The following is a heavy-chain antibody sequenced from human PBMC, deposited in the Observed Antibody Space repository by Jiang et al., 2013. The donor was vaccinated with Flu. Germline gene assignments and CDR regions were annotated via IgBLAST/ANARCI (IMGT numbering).Heavy chain of an antibody. D-gene: IGHD6-19*01. CDR1: SYG. Sequence: SYGMHWVRQAPGKGLEWVAVISYDGSNKYYADSVKGRFTISRDNSKNTLYLQMNSLRAEDTAVYYCAKGQWLPNFDYWGQGTLVTVSS. CDR2: ISYDGSNK. J-gene: IGHJ4*02. V-gene: IGHV3-30*18. CDR3: AKGQWLPNFDY.